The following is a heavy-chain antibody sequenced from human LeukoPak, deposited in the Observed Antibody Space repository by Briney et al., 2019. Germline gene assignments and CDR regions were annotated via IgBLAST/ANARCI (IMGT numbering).Heavy chain of an antibody. D-gene: IGHD6-19*01. CDR1: GGSFSDYF. CDR2: GWTT. Sequence: SETLSLTCAVFGGSFSDYFWSWLRQPPGKGLEGIGRGWTTSYNPSLKSRVSISVDISKNHFSLRLSSVTAAGTAMYYCARGTLYSGWSYYFDYWGQGSQVTVSS. J-gene: IGHJ4*02. CDR3: ARGTLYSGWSYYFDY. V-gene: IGHV4-34*01.